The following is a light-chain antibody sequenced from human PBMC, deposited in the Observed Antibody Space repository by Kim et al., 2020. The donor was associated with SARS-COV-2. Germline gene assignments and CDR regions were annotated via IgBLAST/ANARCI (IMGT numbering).Light chain of an antibody. J-gene: IGKJ4*01. Sequence: SPGERATLSCRASQSVSSYLAWYQQKPGQAPRLLIYDASNRATGIPARFSGSGSGTDFTLTISSLEPEDFAVYYCQQRSNGPPLTFGGGTKVEIK. CDR3: QQRSNGPPLT. V-gene: IGKV3-11*01. CDR2: DAS. CDR1: QSVSSY.